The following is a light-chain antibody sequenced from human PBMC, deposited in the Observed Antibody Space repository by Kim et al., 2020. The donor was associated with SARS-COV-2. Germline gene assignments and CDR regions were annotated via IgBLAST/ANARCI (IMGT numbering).Light chain of an antibody. CDR2: AAS. V-gene: IGKV1-9*01. CDR1: QGIRSY. Sequence: ESVGDRVTITGRSSQGIRSYLAWLQQKPWEAPKLLIYAASTLQTVVPSRFSGSGSGTDFTLTISSLQPEEFATYFCQQLNSYPLTFGGGTKVYIK. J-gene: IGKJ4*01. CDR3: QQLNSYPLT.